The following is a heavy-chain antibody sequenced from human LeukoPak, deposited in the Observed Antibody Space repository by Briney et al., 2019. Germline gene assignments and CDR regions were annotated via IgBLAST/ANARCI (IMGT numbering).Heavy chain of an antibody. CDR3: ARLGFSNSGSYLAPSDY. Sequence: SETLSLTCTVSGGSISGYYWSWIRQPPGKGLEWIGYIYYSGGTNYNPSLKSRVTISVDTSKNQFSLKLSSVTAADTAVYYCARLGFSNSGSYLAPSDYWGQGTLVTISS. D-gene: IGHD1-26*01. J-gene: IGHJ4*02. CDR2: IYYSGGT. V-gene: IGHV4-59*08. CDR1: GGSISGYY.